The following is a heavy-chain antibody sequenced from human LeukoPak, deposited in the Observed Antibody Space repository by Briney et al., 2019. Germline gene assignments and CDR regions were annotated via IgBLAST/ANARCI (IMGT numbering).Heavy chain of an antibody. CDR2: ISSSSSYI. D-gene: IGHD3-3*01. V-gene: IGHV3-21*01. CDR1: GFTFSSYS. CDR3: ARGDYDCWSGYCDY. Sequence: GGSLRLSCAASGFTFSSYSMNWVRQAPGKGLEWVSSISSSSSYIYYADSVKGRFTISRDNAKNSLYLQMNSLRAEDTAVYYCARGDYDCWSGYCDYWGQGTLGTVSS. J-gene: IGHJ4*02.